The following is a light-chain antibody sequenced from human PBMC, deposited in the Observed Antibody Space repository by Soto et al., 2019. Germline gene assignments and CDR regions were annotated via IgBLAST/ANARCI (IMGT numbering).Light chain of an antibody. V-gene: IGKV1-39*01. CDR3: QQSYRSLPT. J-gene: IGKJ3*01. Sequence: DIQMTQSPSSLSASVGDRVTITCRASQNIAIYLNWYHQKAGKAPNLLIFGATSLRSGVPSRFSASGSGTAFTLTISSLQPEDFGTYYCQQSYRSLPTFGPGTKVEI. CDR1: QNIAIY. CDR2: GAT.